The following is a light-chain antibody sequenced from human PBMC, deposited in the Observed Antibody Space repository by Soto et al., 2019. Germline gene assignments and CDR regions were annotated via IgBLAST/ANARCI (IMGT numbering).Light chain of an antibody. CDR3: QQYNNWPPWT. J-gene: IGKJ1*01. V-gene: IGKV3-15*01. Sequence: EIVMTQSPATLSVSPGERATLSCRASQSVSSNLAWYQQKPGQAPRLLIYGATTRATGIPARFSGSGSVTEFTLTISSLQSEDFAVYYRQQYNNWPPWTFGQGTKVEIK. CDR2: GAT. CDR1: QSVSSN.